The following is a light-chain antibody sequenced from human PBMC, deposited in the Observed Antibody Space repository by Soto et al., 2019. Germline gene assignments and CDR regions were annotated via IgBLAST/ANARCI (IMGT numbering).Light chain of an antibody. V-gene: IGKV1D-13*01. J-gene: IGKJ4*01. CDR2: DAS. CDR3: PQFNNFPRT. Sequence: AIQLTQSPSSLSASVGDRVTITCRAGQGISRALAWFQQRPGKAPKLLIYDASTLESGVPSRFSGSGSGTDFTLTISSLQPEEFATYYCPQFNNFPRTFGGGTKVEIK. CDR1: QGISRA.